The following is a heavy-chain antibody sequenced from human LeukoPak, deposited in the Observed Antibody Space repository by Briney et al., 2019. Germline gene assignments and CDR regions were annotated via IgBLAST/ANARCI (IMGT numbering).Heavy chain of an antibody. CDR2: ISGSGGST. CDR1: GFTFSSYA. J-gene: IGHJ4*02. Sequence: GGSLRLSCAASGFTFSSYAMSWVRQAPGKGLEWVSAISGSGGSTYYADSVKGRFTISRDNAKNSLYLQMNSLRAEDTAVYYCARAVRAGGDYWGQGTLVTVSS. V-gene: IGHV3-23*01. CDR3: ARAVRAGGDY. D-gene: IGHD3-22*01.